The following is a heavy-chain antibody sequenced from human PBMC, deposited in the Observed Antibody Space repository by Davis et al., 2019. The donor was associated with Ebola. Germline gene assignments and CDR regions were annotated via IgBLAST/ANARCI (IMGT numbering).Heavy chain of an antibody. Sequence: GESPKIPCAASGFTLSSYSMNWVRQAPGKGLGWVSSISSSSSYIYYADSVKGRFTISRDNAKNSLYLQMNSLRAEDTAVYYCARESEGVGEAWGQGTLVTVSS. CDR1: GFTLSSYS. CDR2: ISSSSSYI. J-gene: IGHJ4*02. CDR3: ARESEGVGEA. D-gene: IGHD1-26*01. V-gene: IGHV3-21*01.